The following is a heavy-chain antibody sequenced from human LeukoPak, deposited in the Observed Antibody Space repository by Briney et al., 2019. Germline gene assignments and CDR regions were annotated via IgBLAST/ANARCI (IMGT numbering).Heavy chain of an antibody. CDR1: GYTFTSYA. J-gene: IGHJ5*02. V-gene: IGHV1-3*01. Sequence: GASVKVSCKASGYTFTSYAMHWVRQAPGQRLEWMGWINAGNGNTKYSQKFQGRVTITRDTSASTAYMELSSLRSEDTAVYCCARSSRVYNWFDPWGQGTLVTVSS. CDR2: INAGNGNT. D-gene: IGHD2-8*01. CDR3: ARSSRVYNWFDP.